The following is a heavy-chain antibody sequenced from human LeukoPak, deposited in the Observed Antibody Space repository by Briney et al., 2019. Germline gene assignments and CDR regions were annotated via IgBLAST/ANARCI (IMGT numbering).Heavy chain of an antibody. V-gene: IGHV1-2*02. CDR3: ARDWGLDYYDSSGSYP. CDR1: GYTFTGYY. J-gene: IGHJ5*02. Sequence: ASVKVSCKASGYTFTGYYMHWVRQAPGQGLEWMGWINPNSGGTNYAQKFQGRVTMTRDTSISTAYMELSRLRSDDTAVYYCARDWGLDYYDSSGSYPWGQGTLVTVSS. CDR2: INPNSGGT. D-gene: IGHD3-22*01.